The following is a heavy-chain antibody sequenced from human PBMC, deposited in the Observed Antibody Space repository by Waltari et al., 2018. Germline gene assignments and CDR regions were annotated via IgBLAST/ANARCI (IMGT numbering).Heavy chain of an antibody. CDR1: GYTFTGYY. CDR2: INPNSGGT. V-gene: IGHV1-2*06. CDR3: ARDQTGDPDY. D-gene: IGHD7-27*01. Sequence: QVQLVQSGAEVKKPGASVKVSCRASGYTFTGYYIPWVRQAPGQGLEWMGRINPNSGGTNYAQKFQGRVTMTRDTAISTAYMELSRLRSDDTAVYYCARDQTGDPDYWGQGTLVTVSS. J-gene: IGHJ4*02.